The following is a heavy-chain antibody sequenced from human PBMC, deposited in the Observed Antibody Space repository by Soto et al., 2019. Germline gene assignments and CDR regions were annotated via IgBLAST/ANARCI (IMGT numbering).Heavy chain of an antibody. D-gene: IGHD1-1*01. CDR2: TWYDGINK. CDR1: GFTFSNYG. Sequence: QVQLVESGGGVVQPGGSLRLSCVASGFTFSNYGMHWVRQTPGKGLEWVAMTWYDGINKYYADSVKDRFTISRDNSKNTLYLQMNSLRDEDSAVYYCATELNGMEAFDIWGQGTMVTVAS. CDR3: ATELNGMEAFDI. V-gene: IGHV3-33*01. J-gene: IGHJ3*02.